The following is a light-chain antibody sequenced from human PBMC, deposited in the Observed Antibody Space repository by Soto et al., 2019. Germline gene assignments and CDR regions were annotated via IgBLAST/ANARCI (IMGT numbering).Light chain of an antibody. J-gene: IGKJ5*01. CDR3: QQYNTYST. V-gene: IGKV1-5*01. CDR2: DAS. Sequence: IQMTQSPSTLSTSVCDSVTITCRASQNIRNWLAWYQQTPGKAPNPLIYDASSLKSGVPARLSGSGSGTEFTLTISSQQPDDFATYYCQQYNTYSTFGQGTRLEIK. CDR1: QNIRNW.